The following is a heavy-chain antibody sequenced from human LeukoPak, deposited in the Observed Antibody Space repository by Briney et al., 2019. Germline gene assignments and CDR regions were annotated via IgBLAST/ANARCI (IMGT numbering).Heavy chain of an antibody. D-gene: IGHD1-26*01. Sequence: GGSLRLSCAASGFNFRTSGMHWVRQAPGQGLEWVAFIRADGGQKFSSSSVDDRFTISRDNSKNTVYLQMNTLRAADTAVYYCAKDANWSYLGFDLWGQGSLVTV. CDR1: GFNFRTSG. V-gene: IGHV3-30*02. CDR3: AKDANWSYLGFDL. CDR2: IRADGGQK. J-gene: IGHJ4*02.